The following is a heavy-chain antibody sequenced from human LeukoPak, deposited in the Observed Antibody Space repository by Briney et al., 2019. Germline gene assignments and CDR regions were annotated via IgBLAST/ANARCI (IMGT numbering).Heavy chain of an antibody. J-gene: IGHJ4*02. Sequence: PSETLSLTCTVSGGSISSYYWSWIRQPAGKGLEWIGRLYTSGSINFNPSLKSRITMSVDTSKNQFSLRLSSVTAADTAVYYCAGATWGSGYFDCWGQGTLVTVSS. CDR2: LYTSGSI. CDR1: GGSISSYY. D-gene: IGHD7-27*01. CDR3: AGATWGSGYFDC. V-gene: IGHV4-4*07.